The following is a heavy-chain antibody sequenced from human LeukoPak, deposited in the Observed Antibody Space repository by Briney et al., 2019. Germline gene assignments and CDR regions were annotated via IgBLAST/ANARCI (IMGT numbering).Heavy chain of an antibody. CDR1: GGSISSYY. D-gene: IGHD3-9*01. CDR2: IYYSGST. J-gene: IGHJ4*02. CDR3: ASGIRYFDWLPFDY. Sequence: SETLSLTCTVSGGSISSYYWSWIRQPPGKGLEWIGYIYYSGSTNYNPSLKSRVTISVDTSKNQFSLKLSSVTAADTALYHCASGIRYFDWLPFDYWGQGTLVTVSS. V-gene: IGHV4-59*01.